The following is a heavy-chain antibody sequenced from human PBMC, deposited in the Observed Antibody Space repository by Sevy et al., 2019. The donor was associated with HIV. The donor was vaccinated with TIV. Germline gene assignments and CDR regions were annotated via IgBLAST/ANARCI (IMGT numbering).Heavy chain of an antibody. D-gene: IGHD5-18*01. CDR3: ARVPRGYSYEYYYYYMDV. Sequence: ASVKVSCKASGGTFSSYAISWVRQAPGQGLEWMGGIIPIFGTANYAQKFQGRVTLTADKSTSTAYMELSSLRSEDTAVYYCARVPRGYSYEYYYYYMDVWGKGTTVTVSS. J-gene: IGHJ6*03. CDR1: GGTFSSYA. CDR2: IIPIFGTA. V-gene: IGHV1-69*06.